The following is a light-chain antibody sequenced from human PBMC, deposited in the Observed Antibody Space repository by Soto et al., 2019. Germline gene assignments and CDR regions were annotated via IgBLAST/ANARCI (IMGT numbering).Light chain of an antibody. CDR1: SSDVGGYNY. CDR3: CSYAGSCTLYV. V-gene: IGLV2-11*01. J-gene: IGLJ1*01. Sequence: QSVLTQPRSVSGSPGQSVTISCTGTSSDVGGYNYVSWYQQHPGKAPKLMIYDVSKRPSGVPDRFSGSKSGNTASLTISGLQAEDEADYYCCSYAGSCTLYVFGTGTNVTVL. CDR2: DVS.